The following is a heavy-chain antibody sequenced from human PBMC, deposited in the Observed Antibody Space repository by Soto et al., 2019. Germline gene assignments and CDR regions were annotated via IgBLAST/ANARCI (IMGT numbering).Heavy chain of an antibody. Sequence: HPGGSLRPSCTASGFNYTYNAISWVRQAPAKGLQWVSTVRANGQTTHYAESVRRRFTISRDKYKTTLYLQMNSLRVEDTAVYYCARLHGGTAPRPDQWGQGT. D-gene: IGHD6-6*01. V-gene: IGHV3-23*01. J-gene: IGHJ4*02. CDR3: ARLHGGTAPRPDQ. CDR1: GFNYTYNA. CDR2: VRANGQTT.